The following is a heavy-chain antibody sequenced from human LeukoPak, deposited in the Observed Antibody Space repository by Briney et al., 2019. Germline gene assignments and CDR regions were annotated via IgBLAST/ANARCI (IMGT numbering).Heavy chain of an antibody. CDR1: GYTLTELS. Sequence: ASVKVSCKVSGYTLTELSMHWVRQAPGKGLEWMGGFDPEDGETIYAQKFQGRVTMTEDTSTDTAYMELSSLRSEDTAVYYCATVAPSGYLRLYYYGIDVWGQGTTVTVSS. D-gene: IGHD5-12*01. J-gene: IGHJ6*02. V-gene: IGHV1-24*01. CDR3: ATVAPSGYLRLYYYGIDV. CDR2: FDPEDGET.